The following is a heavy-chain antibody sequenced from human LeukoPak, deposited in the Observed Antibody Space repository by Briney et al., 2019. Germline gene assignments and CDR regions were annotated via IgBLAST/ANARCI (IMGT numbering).Heavy chain of an antibody. CDR3: AKDRGIWFGELYHFDY. Sequence: GGSLRLSCAASGFTFDDYAMHWVRQAPGKGLEWVSGISWNSGSIGYADSVKGRFTISRDNAKNSLYLQMNSLRAEDTALYYCAKDRGIWFGELYHFDYWGQGTLVTVSS. D-gene: IGHD3-10*01. CDR1: GFTFDDYA. V-gene: IGHV3-9*01. CDR2: ISWNSGSI. J-gene: IGHJ4*02.